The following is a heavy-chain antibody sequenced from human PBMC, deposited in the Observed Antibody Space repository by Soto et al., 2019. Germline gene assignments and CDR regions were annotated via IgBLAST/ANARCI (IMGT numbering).Heavy chain of an antibody. V-gene: IGHV3-23*01. CDR3: AKDEGYCSGGSCKPAEYFQH. J-gene: IGHJ1*01. CDR1: GFTFSSYA. Sequence: EVQLLESGGGLVQPGGSLRLSCAASGFTFSSYAMSWVRQAPGKGLEWVSAISGSGGSTYYADSVKGRFTISRDSSKNTLYLQMNSLRAEDTAVYYCAKDEGYCSGGSCKPAEYFQHWGQGTLVTVSS. D-gene: IGHD2-15*01. CDR2: ISGSGGST.